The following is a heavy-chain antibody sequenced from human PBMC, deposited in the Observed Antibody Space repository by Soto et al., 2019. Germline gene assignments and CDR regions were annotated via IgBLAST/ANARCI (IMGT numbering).Heavy chain of an antibody. Sequence: PSETLSLTCTVSGGSISSYYWSWIRQPPGKGLEWIGYIYYSGSTNYNPSLKSRVTISVDTSKNQFSLKLSSVTAADTAVYYCARALVAPAAMVYFDYWGQGTLVTVSS. CDR1: GGSISSYY. J-gene: IGHJ4*02. CDR3: ARALVAPAAMVYFDY. CDR2: IYYSGST. V-gene: IGHV4-59*01. D-gene: IGHD2-2*01.